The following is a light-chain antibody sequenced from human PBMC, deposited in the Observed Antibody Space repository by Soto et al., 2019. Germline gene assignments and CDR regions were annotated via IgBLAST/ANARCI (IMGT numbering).Light chain of an antibody. J-gene: IGKJ3*01. CDR3: QQRSNWPPIFT. Sequence: EIVLTQSPATLSLSPGERATLSCRASQSVSSYLAWYQQKPGQAPRLLIYDASNSATGIPARFSGSGSGTDFTLTISSLVPEDFAVYYCQQRSNWPPIFTFGPGTKVYIK. V-gene: IGKV3-11*01. CDR1: QSVSSY. CDR2: DAS.